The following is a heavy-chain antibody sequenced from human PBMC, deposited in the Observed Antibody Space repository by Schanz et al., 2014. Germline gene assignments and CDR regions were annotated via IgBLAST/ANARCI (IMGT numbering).Heavy chain of an antibody. J-gene: IGHJ4*02. CDR1: GFTFSTYA. D-gene: IGHD2-2*01. Sequence: EVQLLESGGGLVQPGGSLRLSCAASGFTFSTYAMSWVRQAPGKGLEWVSSISHSGGSKYYADSVKGRFTISRDNSKNTLYLHMNTLRSEDTAVYYCAKDSTHIDIVLVPTAIDYWGQGTLVTVSS. V-gene: IGHV3-23*01. CDR3: AKDSTHIDIVLVPTAIDY. CDR2: ISHSGGSK.